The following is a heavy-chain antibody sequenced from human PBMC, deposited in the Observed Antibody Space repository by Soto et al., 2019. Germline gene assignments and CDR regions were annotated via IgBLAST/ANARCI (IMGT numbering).Heavy chain of an antibody. V-gene: IGHV3-7*04. CDR3: AREALTTVTTFDY. J-gene: IGHJ4*02. D-gene: IGHD4-17*01. Sequence: PGGSLRLSCAASGFTFSSYWMSWVRQAPGKGLEWVANIKQDGSEKYYVDSAKGRFTISRDNAKNSLYLQMNSLRAEDTAVYYCAREALTTVTTFDYWGQGTLVTVSS. CDR1: GFTFSSYW. CDR2: IKQDGSEK.